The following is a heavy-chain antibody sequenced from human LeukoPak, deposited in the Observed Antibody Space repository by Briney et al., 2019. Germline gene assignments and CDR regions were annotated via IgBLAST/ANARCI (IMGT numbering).Heavy chain of an antibody. Sequence: PSETLSLTCTVSGGSISSGGYYWSWIRQPPGKGLEWIGYIYHSGSTYYNPSLKSRVTISVDRSKNQFSLKLSSVTAADTAVYYCARDAPGDYGAFDIWGQGTMVTVSS. CDR3: ARDAPGDYGAFDI. CDR2: IYHSGST. CDR1: GGSISSGGYY. D-gene: IGHD4/OR15-4a*01. V-gene: IGHV4-30-2*01. J-gene: IGHJ3*02.